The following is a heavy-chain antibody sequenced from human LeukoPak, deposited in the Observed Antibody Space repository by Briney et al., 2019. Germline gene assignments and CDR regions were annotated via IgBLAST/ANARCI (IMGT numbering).Heavy chain of an antibody. J-gene: IGHJ4*02. Sequence: SVRVSCKASGYTFTSYGISWVRQAPGQGLEWMGGIIPIFGTANYAQKFQGRVTITADESTSTAYMELSSLRSEDTAVYYCARGKAEAYCSGGSCYSLPFDYWGQGTLVTVSS. D-gene: IGHD2-15*01. CDR1: GYTFTSYG. V-gene: IGHV1-69*13. CDR2: IIPIFGTA. CDR3: ARGKAEAYCSGGSCYSLPFDY.